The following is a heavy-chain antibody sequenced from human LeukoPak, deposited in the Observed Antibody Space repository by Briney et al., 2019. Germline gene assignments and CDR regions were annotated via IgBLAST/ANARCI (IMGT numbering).Heavy chain of an antibody. Sequence: GGCLRLSCAASGFTFNNAWMTWVRPAPGKGLEWVGHIKSRTDGGTAEYAAPVKGRFTISRDDSKNTLYLQMNSLKTEDTAVYYCSTRYYDTSGDTRGIWGQGTMVTVSS. D-gene: IGHD3-22*01. CDR3: STRYYDTSGDTRGI. J-gene: IGHJ3*02. CDR1: GFTFNNAW. CDR2: IKSRTDGGTA. V-gene: IGHV3-15*01.